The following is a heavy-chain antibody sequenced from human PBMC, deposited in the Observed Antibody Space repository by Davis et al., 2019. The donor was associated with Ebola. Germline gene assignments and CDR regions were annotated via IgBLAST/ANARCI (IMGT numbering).Heavy chain of an antibody. J-gene: IGHJ4*02. CDR3: AREGNTAMAYYFDY. V-gene: IGHV3-30*02. CDR2: IRYDGSNK. Sequence: GESLKISCAASGFTFSSYGMHWVRQAPGKGLEWVAFIRYDGSNKYYADSVKGRFTISRDNSKNTLYLQMNSLRAEDTAVYYCAREGNTAMAYYFDYWGQGTLVTVSS. CDR1: GFTFSSYG. D-gene: IGHD5-18*01.